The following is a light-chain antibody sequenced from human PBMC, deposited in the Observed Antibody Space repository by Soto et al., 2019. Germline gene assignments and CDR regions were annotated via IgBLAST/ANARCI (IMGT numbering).Light chain of an antibody. CDR2: PAS. Sequence: DIQITQSPASISASVGDRVTITCRASQPISSWLAWYQQVPGQAPYLLIYPASTLQSGVPSRFSGSGSGTDFTLTINSLQPEDFATYYCQQGYNFPRAFGQRTNVDIK. V-gene: IGKV1-12*01. CDR3: QQGYNFPRA. J-gene: IGKJ1*01. CDR1: QPISSW.